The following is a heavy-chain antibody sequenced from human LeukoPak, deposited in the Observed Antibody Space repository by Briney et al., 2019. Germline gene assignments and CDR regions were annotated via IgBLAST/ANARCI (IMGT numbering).Heavy chain of an antibody. Sequence: GRSLRLSCEASGFTLSTYGMHWVRQAPGKGLEWVAMISYDGNSKQYADLVKGRFTISRDNSKNTLYLQMNSLRTEDTAVYHCARGGGYYAIDYWGQGTLVTVSS. CDR2: ISYDGNSK. J-gene: IGHJ4*02. CDR3: ARGGGYYAIDY. V-gene: IGHV3-30*03. CDR1: GFTLSTYG. D-gene: IGHD1-26*01.